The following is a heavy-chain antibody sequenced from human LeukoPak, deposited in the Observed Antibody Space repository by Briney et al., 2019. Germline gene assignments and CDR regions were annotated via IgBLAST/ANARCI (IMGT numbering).Heavy chain of an antibody. CDR3: ARQIRSGARAIDY. Sequence: SETLSLTCTVSGGSISSGGYYWSWIRQPPGKGLEWIGYIYHSGSTYYNPSLKSRVTISVDRSKNQFSLKLSSVTAADTAVYYCARQIRSGARAIDYWGQGTLVTVSS. CDR1: GGSISSGGYY. V-gene: IGHV4-30-2*01. CDR2: IYHSGST. J-gene: IGHJ4*02. D-gene: IGHD1-26*01.